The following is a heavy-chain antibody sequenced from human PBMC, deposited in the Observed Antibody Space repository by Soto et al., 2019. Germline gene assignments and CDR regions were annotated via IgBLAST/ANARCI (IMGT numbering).Heavy chain of an antibody. CDR1: GFTFNNYA. J-gene: IGHJ4*02. Sequence: EVQLLESGGGLVQPGGSLRLSCAASGFTFNNYAMTWARQAPGKGLGWVSAISGGGDTTSYADSVKGRFTVSRDGSKNTLYLQMSSLRAEDTALYYCAKGRGGSGSLTPRVDFWGQGTLVTVSS. CDR2: ISGGGDTT. CDR3: AKGRGGSGSLTPRVDF. V-gene: IGHV3-23*01. D-gene: IGHD3-10*01.